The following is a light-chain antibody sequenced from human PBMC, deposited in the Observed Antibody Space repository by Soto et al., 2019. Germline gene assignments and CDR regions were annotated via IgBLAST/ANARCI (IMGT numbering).Light chain of an antibody. V-gene: IGLV2-23*01. CDR2: EGS. J-gene: IGLJ1*01. CDR1: SSDVASYNL. CDR3: CSYAGSRTYV. Sequence: QSVLAQPASVSGSPGQSITISCTGTSSDVASYNLVSWYQQHPGKAPKFLIYEGSKRPSGISSRFSGSKSGNTASLTISGLQPEDEADYCCCSYAGSRTYVFGTGTKVT.